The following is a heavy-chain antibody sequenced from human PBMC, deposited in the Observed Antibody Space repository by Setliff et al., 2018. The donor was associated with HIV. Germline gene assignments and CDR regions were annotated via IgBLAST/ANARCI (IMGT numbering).Heavy chain of an antibody. CDR1: GYSISTNEW. CDR3: ARTVPHSAAQDAFDI. Sequence: SETLSLTCAVSGYSISTNEWWGWIRQPPGKGLAWFGYISNSGKIYYDPSLNSRVTLSADTSKNQLSLKLTSVTAEDTGVYYCARTVPHSAAQDAFDIWGQGTVVTVSS. J-gene: IGHJ3*02. V-gene: IGHV4-28*05. CDR2: ISNSGKI. D-gene: IGHD4-4*01.